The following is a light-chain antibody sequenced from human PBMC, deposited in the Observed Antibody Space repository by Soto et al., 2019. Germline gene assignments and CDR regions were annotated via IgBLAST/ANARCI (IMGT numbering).Light chain of an antibody. Sequence: DIQMTQSPSSLSATVGDRVTITCRASQTIGKYLNWYQQQPGKVPKLLIYDASYLQSGVPSRFSGSESGTDFTLNISDLRPEDFETYYCQQSSTLPSTLAPGTKVDIK. J-gene: IGKJ3*01. CDR3: QQSSTLPST. V-gene: IGKV1-39*01. CDR2: DAS. CDR1: QTIGKY.